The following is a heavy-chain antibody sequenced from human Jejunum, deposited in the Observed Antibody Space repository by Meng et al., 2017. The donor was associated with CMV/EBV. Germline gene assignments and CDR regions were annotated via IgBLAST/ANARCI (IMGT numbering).Heavy chain of an antibody. Sequence: TSQGIAWVRQAPGQGLEWMGWISAHNGITHYAQKLQGRLTLTTETSTTTAYMELRSLTSDDTAVYFCARLSLIWRNNRYTNSPFDYWGQGTLVTVSS. CDR3: ARLSLIWRNNRYTNSPFDY. CDR1: TSQG. V-gene: IGHV1-18*01. D-gene: IGHD3-16*02. CDR2: ISAHNGIT. J-gene: IGHJ4*02.